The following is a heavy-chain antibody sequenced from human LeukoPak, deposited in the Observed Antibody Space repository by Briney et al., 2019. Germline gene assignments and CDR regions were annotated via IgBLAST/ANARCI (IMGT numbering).Heavy chain of an antibody. Sequence: PSETLSLTCTVSGYSISSGHYWGWIRQPPGKGLEWIGYIYHSGSTYYNPSLKSRVTISVDRSKNQFSLKLSSVTAADTAVYYCARDRSVGATYYWYFDLWGRGTLVTVSS. CDR2: IYHSGST. D-gene: IGHD1-26*01. CDR3: ARDRSVGATYYWYFDL. V-gene: IGHV4-38-2*02. J-gene: IGHJ2*01. CDR1: GYSISSGHY.